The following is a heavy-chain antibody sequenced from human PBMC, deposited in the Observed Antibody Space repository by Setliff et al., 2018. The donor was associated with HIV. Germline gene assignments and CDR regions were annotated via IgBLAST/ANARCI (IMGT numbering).Heavy chain of an antibody. Sequence: SETLSLTCTVSGGSVDSYHLIWIRQPPGKGLECIGYIYASDTTHYNPSLESRVTIYRDASQNQISLKLRSVTAADTAVYYCARVFPVVTDEDNHFDPWGQGTLVTVSS. V-gene: IGHV4-4*08. CDR1: GGSVDSYH. J-gene: IGHJ5*02. CDR3: ARVFPVVTDEDNHFDP. CDR2: IYASDTT. D-gene: IGHD2-21*02.